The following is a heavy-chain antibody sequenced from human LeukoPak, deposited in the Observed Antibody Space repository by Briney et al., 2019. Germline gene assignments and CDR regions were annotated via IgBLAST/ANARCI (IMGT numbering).Heavy chain of an antibody. V-gene: IGHV1-46*04. CDR1: GYTFTRYY. CDR2: INPSAGST. D-gene: IGHD5-18*01. J-gene: IGHJ4*02. CDR3: ARAPDNYGIDDY. Sequence: GASVKVSCKASGYTFTRYYMHWVRQAPGQGLEWMGIINPSAGSTSYAPKLQGRVTLTRDTSTSTVYMELSSLRYEDTAIYYCARAPDNYGIDDYWGQGTLLTVSS.